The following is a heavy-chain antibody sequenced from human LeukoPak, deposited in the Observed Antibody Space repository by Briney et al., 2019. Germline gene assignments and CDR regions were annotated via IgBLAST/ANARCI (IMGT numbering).Heavy chain of an antibody. V-gene: IGHV4-39*01. CDR2: IFYSGSA. J-gene: IGHJ5*02. Sequence: SETLSLTCTVSGVSISSSSCYWRWLRQPPGKGLEWIGSIFYSGSAQYNPSLQSRLTISVDTPKNQFSLKLSAVAAADTAVYYCARQSFTMVRGINFCDPWRQGTLDSV. D-gene: IGHD3-10*01. CDR3: ARQSFTMVRGINFCDP. CDR1: GVSISSSSCY.